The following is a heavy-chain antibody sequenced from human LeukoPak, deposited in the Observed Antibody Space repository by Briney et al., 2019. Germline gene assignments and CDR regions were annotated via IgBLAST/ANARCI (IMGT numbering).Heavy chain of an antibody. CDR1: GGSISSSSYY. J-gene: IGHJ4*02. CDR3: ARPRQGDYYFDY. Sequence: SETLSLACTVSGGSISSSSYYWGWIRQPPGKGLEWIGSIYYSGNTYYNPSLKSRVTISVDTSKNQFSLKLSSVTAADTAVYYCARPRQGDYYFDYWGQGTLVTVSS. V-gene: IGHV4-39*01. CDR2: IYYSGNT. D-gene: IGHD2-21*02.